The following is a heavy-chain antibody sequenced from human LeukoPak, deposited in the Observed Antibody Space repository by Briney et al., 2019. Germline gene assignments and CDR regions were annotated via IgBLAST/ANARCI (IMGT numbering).Heavy chain of an antibody. CDR3: ARTYYYDRNDAFDI. J-gene: IGHJ3*02. CDR1: GFTFSSYA. Sequence: PGGSLRLSCAASGFTFSSYAMSWVRQAPGKGLEWVSAISGSGGSTYYADSVKGRFTISRDNAKNSLYLQMNSLRAEDTAVYYCARTYYYDRNDAFDIWGQGTMVTVSS. V-gene: IGHV3-23*01. D-gene: IGHD3-22*01. CDR2: ISGSGGST.